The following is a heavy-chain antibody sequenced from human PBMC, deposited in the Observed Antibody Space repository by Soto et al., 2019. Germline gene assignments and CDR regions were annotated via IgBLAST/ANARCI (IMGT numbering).Heavy chain of an antibody. V-gene: IGHV5-10-1*01. D-gene: IGHD3-3*01. J-gene: IGHJ4*02. CDR2: IDPSDSYT. Sequence: GESLKISCKGSGYSFTSYWISWVRQMPGKGLEWMGRIDPSDSYTNYSPSFQGHVTISADKSISTAYLQWSSLKASDTAMYYCAIAARFFEWSGGVDYCGQGTLVTVSS. CDR3: AIAARFFEWSGGVDY. CDR1: GYSFTSYW.